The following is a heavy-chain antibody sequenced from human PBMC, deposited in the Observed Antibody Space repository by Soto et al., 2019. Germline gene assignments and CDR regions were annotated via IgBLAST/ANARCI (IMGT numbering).Heavy chain of an antibody. D-gene: IGHD6-19*01. CDR3: ARGSSGWYVFDY. V-gene: IGHV3-23*01. J-gene: IGHJ4*02. CDR2: ISGSGGST. Sequence: EVHLLESGGGLVQPGGSLRLSCGASGFTFSTYAMSWVRQAPGKGLEWVSAISGSGGSTYHADSVKGRFTISRDNSKNTLYLQMNSLRAEDTAVYYCARGSSGWYVFDYWGQGTLVTVSS. CDR1: GFTFSTYA.